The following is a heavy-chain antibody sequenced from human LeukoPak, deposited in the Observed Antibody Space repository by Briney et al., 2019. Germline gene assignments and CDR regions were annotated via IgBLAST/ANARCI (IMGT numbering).Heavy chain of an antibody. CDR2: ISYDGSNK. CDR3: ARYPAAITSCFDY. D-gene: IGHD2-2*02. V-gene: IGHV3-30-3*01. J-gene: IGHJ4*02. CDR1: GFTFSSYA. Sequence: PGGSLRLSCAASGFTFSSYAMHWVRQAPGKGLEWVAVISYDGSNKYYADSVKGRFTISRDNSKNTLYLQMNSLRADDTAVYYCARYPAAITSCFDYWGQGTLVTVSS.